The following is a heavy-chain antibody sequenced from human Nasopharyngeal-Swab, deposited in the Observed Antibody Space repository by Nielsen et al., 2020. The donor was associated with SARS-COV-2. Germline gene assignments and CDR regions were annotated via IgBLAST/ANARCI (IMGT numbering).Heavy chain of an antibody. J-gene: IGHJ4*02. CDR2: ISSSGPYI. V-gene: IGHV3-21*01. CDR3: TRERGYSYGYSDY. Sequence: GESLKISCAASGLTFSGYSMNWVRQAPGEGLEWVSSISSSGPYIFYADSVKGRFTISRDNSKNSLYLQMNSLRAEDTALYYCTRERGYSYGYSDYWGQGTLVTVSS. D-gene: IGHD5-18*01. CDR1: GLTFSGYS.